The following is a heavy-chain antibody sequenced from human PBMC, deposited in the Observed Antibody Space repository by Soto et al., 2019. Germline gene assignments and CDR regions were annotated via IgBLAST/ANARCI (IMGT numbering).Heavy chain of an antibody. V-gene: IGHV4-31*03. CDR1: GGSITRGGYY. Sequence: QVQLQESGPGLVKPSETLSLTCTVSGGSITRGGYYWSWIRQHPGKGLEWIGYIYNSGTTYYNPSPKSRVTISGDTSRNQFALKLTSVTAADAAAYYCARDPAPWGQGTRVTVSS. J-gene: IGHJ5*02. CDR2: IYNSGTT. CDR3: ARDPAP.